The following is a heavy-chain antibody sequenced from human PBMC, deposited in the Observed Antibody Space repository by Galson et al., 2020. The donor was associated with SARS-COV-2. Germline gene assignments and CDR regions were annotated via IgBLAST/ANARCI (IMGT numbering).Heavy chain of an antibody. CDR3: AKDYYGSGNFYNFGKTIAFDY. D-gene: IGHD3-10*01. Sequence: GESLKISCAASGFTFSAYAMGWVRQAPGKGLEWVSDISGSGGNTHYADSVKGRFTISRDNSQNTVFLQMNSLRAEDTAVYYCAKDYYGSGNFYNFGKTIAFDYWGQGTLVTVSS. V-gene: IGHV3-23*01. J-gene: IGHJ4*02. CDR2: ISGSGGNT. CDR1: GFTFSAYA.